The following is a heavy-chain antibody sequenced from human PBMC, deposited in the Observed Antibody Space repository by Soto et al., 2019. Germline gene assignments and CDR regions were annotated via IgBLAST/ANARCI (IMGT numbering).Heavy chain of an antibody. J-gene: IGHJ4*02. CDR3: ARDHGDYAFDY. CDR1: GFTVSSNS. Sequence: EVQLVETGGGVIQPGGSLRLSCAASGFTVSSNSMSWVRQAPGKGLEWVSVIYSGGSTYYADSVKGRFTISRDNSKNTLYLQMNSLSAEDTAVYYCARDHGDYAFDYWGQGTLVTVSS. V-gene: IGHV3-53*02. CDR2: IYSGGST. D-gene: IGHD4-17*01.